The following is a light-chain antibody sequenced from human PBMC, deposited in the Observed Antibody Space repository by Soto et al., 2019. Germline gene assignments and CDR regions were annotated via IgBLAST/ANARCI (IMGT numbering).Light chain of an antibody. CDR2: DDT. V-gene: IGLV2-23*01. Sequence: QSALTQPASVSGSPGQSITISCTGTVGLVSWYQQHPGKVPKLIIYDDTKRPSGVSSRFSGSKSGNTASLTISGLPTEDEADYYCCLYVGGRTYVFGTGTKV. CDR3: CLYVGGRTYV. J-gene: IGLJ1*01. CDR1: VGL.